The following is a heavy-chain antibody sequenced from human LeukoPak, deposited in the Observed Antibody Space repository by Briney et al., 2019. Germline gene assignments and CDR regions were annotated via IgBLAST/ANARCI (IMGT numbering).Heavy chain of an antibody. CDR3: ARKEWFGEYNY. D-gene: IGHD3-10*01. J-gene: IGHJ4*02. V-gene: IGHV3-66*01. CDR2: INSDGGT. Sequence: GGSLRLSCAASGFTVSSNYMSWVRQAPGKGLEWVSFINSDGGTGYTDSVKGRFAISRDNSKNTLFLQMNSLRAEDTAVYYCARKEWFGEYNYWGQGTLVTVSS. CDR1: GFTVSSNY.